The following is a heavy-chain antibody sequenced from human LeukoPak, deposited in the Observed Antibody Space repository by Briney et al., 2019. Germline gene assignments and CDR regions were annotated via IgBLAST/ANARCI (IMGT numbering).Heavy chain of an antibody. Sequence: GGSLRLSCAASGFTFSSYGMHWVRQAPGKGLEWVAVIWYDGSNKYYADSVKGRFTISRDNSKNTLYLQMNSLRAEDTAVYYCAKSGHEVVVIPSYDYWGQGTLVTVSS. CDR2: IWYDGSNK. V-gene: IGHV3-33*06. CDR1: GFTFSSYG. CDR3: AKSGHEVVVIPSYDY. J-gene: IGHJ4*02. D-gene: IGHD3-22*01.